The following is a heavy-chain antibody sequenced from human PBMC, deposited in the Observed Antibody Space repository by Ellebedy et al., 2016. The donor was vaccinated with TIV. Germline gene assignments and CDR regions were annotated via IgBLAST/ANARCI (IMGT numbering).Heavy chain of an antibody. Sequence: SLKISXAASGFIFDDYVMHWVRQAPGKGLEWVAGISGNSAFIGYAESVQGRFSISRDNAKNSLYLQMNSLRAEDTALYYCAKDMGNYGPIDYWGQGTLVTVSS. D-gene: IGHD4-11*01. CDR3: AKDMGNYGPIDY. CDR1: GFIFDDYV. CDR2: ISGNSAFI. J-gene: IGHJ4*02. V-gene: IGHV3-9*01.